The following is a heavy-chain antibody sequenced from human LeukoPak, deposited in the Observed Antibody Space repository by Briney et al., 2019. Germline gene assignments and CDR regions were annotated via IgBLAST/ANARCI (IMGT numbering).Heavy chain of an antibody. V-gene: IGHV4-34*01. Sequence: SETLSLTCAVYGGSFSGYYWSWIRQPPGKGLEWIEEINHSGSTNYNPSLKSRVTISVDTSKNQFSLKLSSVTAADTAVYYCARRDSGYDIDYWGQGTLVTVSS. CDR3: ARRDSGYDIDY. CDR2: INHSGST. J-gene: IGHJ4*02. CDR1: GGSFSGYY. D-gene: IGHD5-12*01.